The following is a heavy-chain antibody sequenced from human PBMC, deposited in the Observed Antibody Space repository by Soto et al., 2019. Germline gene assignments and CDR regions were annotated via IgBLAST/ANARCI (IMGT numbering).Heavy chain of an antibody. CDR3: AKGGVGTIDWFDP. D-gene: IGHD1-7*01. CDR2: IRGGSVAT. J-gene: IGHJ5*02. Sequence: EVQLLESGGGLVQPGGSLRLSCAASGFMLSNYAMSWVRQAPGKGLEWVSTIRGGSVATYYADSAKGRFTISTDNSKNTLCLQVDSLRVEDTAVYYCAKGGVGTIDWFDPWGQGTLVTVSS. V-gene: IGHV3-23*01. CDR1: GFMLSNYA.